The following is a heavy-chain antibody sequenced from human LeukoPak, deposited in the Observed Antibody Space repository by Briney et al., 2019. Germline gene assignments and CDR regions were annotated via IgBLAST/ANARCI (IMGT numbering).Heavy chain of an antibody. CDR1: GFTFSSYA. Sequence: GGSLRLSCAASGFTFSSYAMHWVREAPGKGLEWGGVISYDGSNKYSADSVKGRFTTSRDNSKNTLYLQMNSLRGEDTAVYYCARGARGDCYSCLDCWGQGSLVAVSS. CDR2: ISYDGSNK. D-gene: IGHD2-21*02. CDR3: ARGARGDCYSCLDC. V-gene: IGHV3-30-3*01. J-gene: IGHJ4*02.